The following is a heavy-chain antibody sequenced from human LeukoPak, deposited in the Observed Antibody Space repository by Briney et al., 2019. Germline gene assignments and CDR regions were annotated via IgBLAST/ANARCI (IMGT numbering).Heavy chain of an antibody. Sequence: GGSLRLSCAASGFTFSSYSINWVRQAPGKGLEWVSSISSSSRYIYYADSVKGRFTISRDNAKNSLYLQMNSLRAEATAVYYCARCRGGSTYLSDDYWGEGTLVTVSS. CDR2: ISSSSRYI. J-gene: IGHJ4*02. D-gene: IGHD2-15*01. CDR3: ARCRGGSTYLSDDY. V-gene: IGHV3-21*01. CDR1: GFTFSSYS.